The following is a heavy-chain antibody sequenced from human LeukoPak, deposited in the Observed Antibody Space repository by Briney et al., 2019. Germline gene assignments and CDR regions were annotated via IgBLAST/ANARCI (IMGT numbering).Heavy chain of an antibody. V-gene: IGHV1-69*05. CDR2: IIPIFGTA. CDR1: GGTFSSYA. J-gene: IGHJ4*02. Sequence: AASVKVSCXASGGTFSSYAISWVRQAPGQGLEWMGGIIPIFGTANYAQKFQGRVTITTDESTSTAYMELSSLRSEDTAVYYCARAMSIAAAGDFDYWGQGTLVTVSS. CDR3: ARAMSIAAAGDFDY. D-gene: IGHD6-13*01.